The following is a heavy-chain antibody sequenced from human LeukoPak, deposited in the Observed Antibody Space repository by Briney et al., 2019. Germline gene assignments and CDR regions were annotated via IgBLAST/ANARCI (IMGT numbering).Heavy chain of an antibody. CDR1: GDSISIGDYR. Sequence: SETLSLTCSVSGDSISIGDYRWSWIRQSPGKGLEWIGYIYYIGTAYYNPSLRSQVALSADTSKNQFSLKLNSVTVADSAVYFCARARGDSPRIYYYMDVWGKGTTVTVSS. CDR2: IYYIGTA. V-gene: IGHV4-30-4*01. CDR3: ARARGDSPRIYYYMDV. D-gene: IGHD3-16*01. J-gene: IGHJ6*03.